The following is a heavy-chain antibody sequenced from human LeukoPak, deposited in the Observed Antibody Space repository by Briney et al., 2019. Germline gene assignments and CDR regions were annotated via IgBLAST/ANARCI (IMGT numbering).Heavy chain of an antibody. CDR3: YYYDSSGYQTRDY. V-gene: IGHV4-34*01. D-gene: IGHD3-22*01. CDR2: INHSGST. Sequence: ETLSLTCTVSGGSISSYYWSWIRQPPGKGLEWIGEINHSGSTNYNPSLKSRVTISVDTSKNQFSLKLSSVTAADTAVYYCYYYDSSGYQTRDYWGQGTLVTVSS. J-gene: IGHJ4*02. CDR1: GGSISSYY.